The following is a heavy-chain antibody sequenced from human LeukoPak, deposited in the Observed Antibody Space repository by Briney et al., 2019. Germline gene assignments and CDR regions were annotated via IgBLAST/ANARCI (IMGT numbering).Heavy chain of an antibody. CDR2: ISGSGGST. V-gene: IGHV3-23*01. CDR3: AKGYYDSSGYYYGYFDY. CDR1: GFTFSSYA. Sequence: GGSLRLSCAASGFTFSSYAMSWVRQAPGKGLEWVSAISGSGGSTYYADSVKGRFTISRDNSKNTLYLQMNSLRAEDTAVYYCAKGYYDSSGYYYGYFDYWGQGTLVTVSS. D-gene: IGHD3-22*01. J-gene: IGHJ4*02.